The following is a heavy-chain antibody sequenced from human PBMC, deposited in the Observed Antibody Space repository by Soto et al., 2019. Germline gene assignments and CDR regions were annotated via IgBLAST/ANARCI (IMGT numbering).Heavy chain of an antibody. Sequence: GESLKISCAASGFTFSSYSMNWVRQAPGKGLEWVSYISSSSSTIYYADSVKGRFTISRDNAKNSLYLQMNSLRAEDTVVYYCARCRDTAMGKIYYYYYYMDVWGKGTTVTVSS. J-gene: IGHJ6*03. CDR1: GFTFSSYS. CDR3: ARCRDTAMGKIYYYYYYMDV. V-gene: IGHV3-48*01. D-gene: IGHD5-18*01. CDR2: ISSSSSTI.